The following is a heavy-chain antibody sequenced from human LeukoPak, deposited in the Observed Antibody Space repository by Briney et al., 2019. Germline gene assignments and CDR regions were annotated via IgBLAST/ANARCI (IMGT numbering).Heavy chain of an antibody. CDR1: GFTVSSNY. J-gene: IGHJ6*03. Sequence: GGSLRLSCAASGFTVSSNYMSWVRQAPGKGLEWVANINQDGSEKYSVDSVRGRFTISRDNAKKSLYLQMNSLRAEDTAVYYCARDRGGMVRGVIITYSYYMDVWGKGTTVTVSS. V-gene: IGHV3-7*01. CDR2: INQDGSEK. D-gene: IGHD3-10*01. CDR3: ARDRGGMVRGVIITYSYYMDV.